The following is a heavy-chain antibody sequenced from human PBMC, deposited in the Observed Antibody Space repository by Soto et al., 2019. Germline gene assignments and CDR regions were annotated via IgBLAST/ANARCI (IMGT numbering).Heavy chain of an antibody. J-gene: IGHJ5*02. CDR2: VSAYNGNT. V-gene: IGHV1-18*04. CDR3: ARVPEIEDSKTKYKWFDP. Sequence: ASVKVSCKASGYTFTSYGISWVRQAPGQGLEWMGWVSAYNGNTNYAQKLQGRVTMTTDTSTSTAYMELRSLRSDDTAVYYCARVPEIEDSKTKYKWFDPWGQGTLVTVSS. CDR1: GYTFTSYG.